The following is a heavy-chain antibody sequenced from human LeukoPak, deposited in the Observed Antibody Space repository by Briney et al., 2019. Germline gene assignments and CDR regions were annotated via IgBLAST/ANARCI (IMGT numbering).Heavy chain of an antibody. CDR3: ARDISRVGGLSYFDS. CDR1: GYIFTDCY. J-gene: IGHJ4*02. Sequence: ASVQVSCKASGYIFTDCYMHWVRQAPGQGLEWMGWVNPRTGVTDSAPKFQGRVTMTRDTSISTAYRELSRLTSDDTAIYYCARDISRVGGLSYFDSWGQGTLVTVFS. CDR2: VNPRTGVT. D-gene: IGHD1-26*01. V-gene: IGHV1-2*02.